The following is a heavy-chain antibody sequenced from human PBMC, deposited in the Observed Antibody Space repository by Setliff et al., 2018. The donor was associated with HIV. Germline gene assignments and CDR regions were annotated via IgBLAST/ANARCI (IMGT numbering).Heavy chain of an antibody. J-gene: IGHJ4*02. CDR1: GDSISTDY. CDR2: IYNSAST. V-gene: IGHV4-59*08. Sequence: PSETLSLTCTVSGDSISTDYWTWIRQPPGKGLERIGYIYNSASTSYNPSLKSRVTISVDTSKNQFSLKLSSATAADTAVYYCARHSPSDYWGQGTLVTVSS. CDR3: ARHSPSDY.